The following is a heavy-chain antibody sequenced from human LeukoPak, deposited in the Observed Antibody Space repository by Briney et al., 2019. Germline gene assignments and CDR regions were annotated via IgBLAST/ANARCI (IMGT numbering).Heavy chain of an antibody. J-gene: IGHJ5*02. V-gene: IGHV3-64D*06. CDR3: VKARSSYSSSWSWFDP. Sequence: PGGSLRLSCSASGLTFSSYAMHWVRQAPGKGLEYVSAISSNGGSTYYADSVKDRFTISRDNSKNTLYLQMSSLRVEDTAVYYCVKARSSYSSSWSWFDPWGQGTLVTVSS. CDR1: GLTFSSYA. CDR2: ISSNGGST. D-gene: IGHD6-13*01.